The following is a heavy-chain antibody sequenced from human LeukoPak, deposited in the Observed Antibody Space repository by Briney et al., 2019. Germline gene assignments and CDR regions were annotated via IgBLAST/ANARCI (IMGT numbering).Heavy chain of an antibody. CDR1: GYTFTSYD. D-gene: IGHD5-12*01. CDR2: MNPNSGNT. J-gene: IGHJ5*02. V-gene: IGHV1-8*01. Sequence: ASVKVSCKASGYTFTSYDINWVRQATGQGLEWMGWMNPNSGNTGYAQKFQGRVTMTRNTSISTAYMELSSLRSEDTAVYYCARGRKWLRLGRWFDPWGQGPLVTVSS. CDR3: ARGRKWLRLGRWFDP.